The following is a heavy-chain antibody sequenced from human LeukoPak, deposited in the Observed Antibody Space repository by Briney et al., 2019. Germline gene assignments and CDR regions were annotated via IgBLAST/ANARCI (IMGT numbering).Heavy chain of an antibody. J-gene: IGHJ4*02. CDR3: ARDPGFFDY. CDR1: GFTFSSYG. CDR2: ISYDGSNK. D-gene: IGHD7-27*01. V-gene: IGHV3-30*03. Sequence: PGGSLRLSCAASGFTFSSYGMHWVRQAPGKGLEWVAVISYDGSNKYYAESVKGRFTISRDNSKNTLYLQMNSLRAEDTAVYYCARDPGFFDYWGQGTLVTVSS.